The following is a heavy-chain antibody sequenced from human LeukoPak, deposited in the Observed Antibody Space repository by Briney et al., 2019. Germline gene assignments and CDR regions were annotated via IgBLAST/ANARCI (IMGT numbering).Heavy chain of an antibody. J-gene: IGHJ4*02. V-gene: IGHV4-4*07. CDR3: ARAKYYDFSSGYMTYYFDS. CDR2: IYTSGST. D-gene: IGHD3-3*01. Sequence: SETLSLTCTVSGGSISSYYWSWIRQPAGKGLEWIGRIYTSGSTDYNPSLKSRVTISGDTPKNQFSLSLTSVTAADTALYYCARAKYYDFSSGYMTYYFDSWGQGALVTVSS. CDR1: GGSISSYY.